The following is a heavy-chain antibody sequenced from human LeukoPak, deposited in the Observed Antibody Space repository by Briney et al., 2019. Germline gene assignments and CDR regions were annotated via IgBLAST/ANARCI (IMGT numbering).Heavy chain of an antibody. CDR3: AKGGNSGFASDWFDP. Sequence: GGSLRLSCAGSGFTFSSYAMSWVRQAPGQGLVWGSNISGSDSATYYADSVKGRFTISRDNSKNTLYLQVNSLRAEDTAVYYCAKGGNSGFASDWFDPWGQGTLVTVSS. CDR1: GFTFSSYA. CDR2: ISGSDSAT. D-gene: IGHD5-12*01. J-gene: IGHJ5*02. V-gene: IGHV3-23*01.